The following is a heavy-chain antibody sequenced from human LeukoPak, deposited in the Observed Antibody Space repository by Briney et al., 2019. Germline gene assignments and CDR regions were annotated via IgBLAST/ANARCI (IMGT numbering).Heavy chain of an antibody. CDR3: ARDRDTAMDNNWFDP. D-gene: IGHD5-18*01. J-gene: IGHJ5*02. CDR1: GYTFTTYA. V-gene: IGHV7-4-1*02. CDR2: INTNTGNP. Sequence: ASVKVSCKASGYTFTTYAMNWVRQAPGLGLEWMGWINTNTGNPTYAQGFTGQFVFSLDTSVSTAYLQISSLKAEDTAVYYCARDRDTAMDNNWFDPWGQGTLVTVSS.